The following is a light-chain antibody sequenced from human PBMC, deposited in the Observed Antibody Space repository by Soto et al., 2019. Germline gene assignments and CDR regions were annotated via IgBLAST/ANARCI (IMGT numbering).Light chain of an antibody. CDR1: QSVSSN. CDR2: GAS. CDR3: QHYSNWLT. V-gene: IGKV3-15*01. J-gene: IGKJ1*01. Sequence: DIVMPQSPATLSVSPGERATLSCRASQSVSSNLAWYQQKPGQAPRLHIYGASTRATGIPARFSGSGSGRECTFTSCSLQSEEFSGYYSQHYSNWLTVGQGPNVEIK.